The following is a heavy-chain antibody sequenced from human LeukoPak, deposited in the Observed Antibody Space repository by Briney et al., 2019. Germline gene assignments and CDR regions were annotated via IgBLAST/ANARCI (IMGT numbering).Heavy chain of an antibody. Sequence: PSETLSLTCTVSGGSISSYYWSWIRQPPGKGLEWIGRIYTSGSTNYNPSLKSRVTISVDTSKNQFSLKLSSVTAADTAVYYCAKSPRDAFDIWGQGTMVTVSS. V-gene: IGHV4-4*08. J-gene: IGHJ3*02. CDR2: IYTSGST. CDR1: GGSISSYY. CDR3: AKSPRDAFDI.